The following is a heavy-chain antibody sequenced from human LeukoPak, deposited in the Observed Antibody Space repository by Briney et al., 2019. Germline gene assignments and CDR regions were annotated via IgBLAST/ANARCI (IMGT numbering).Heavy chain of an antibody. V-gene: IGHV3-53*01. CDR1: GFTFSSYW. J-gene: IGHJ4*02. CDR3: ARGGGYYPIDY. Sequence: GGSLRLSCAASGFTFSSYWMSWVRQAPGKGLEWVSVLYSDGRTYYADSVKGRLTISRDTSKNTLYLQVNSLRAEDTAVYYCARGGGYYPIDYWGQGTLVTVSS. CDR2: LYSDGRT. D-gene: IGHD2-15*01.